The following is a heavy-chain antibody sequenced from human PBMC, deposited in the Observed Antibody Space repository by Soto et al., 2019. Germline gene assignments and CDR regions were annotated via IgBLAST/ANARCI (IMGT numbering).Heavy chain of an antibody. D-gene: IGHD2-2*01. J-gene: IGHJ4*01. Sequence: GGSLRLSCAASGFTFSSSAMSWVRQAPGKGLEWVSGISGSGGSTYYADSVKGRFTISRANSKNTLYLQMNSLRAEDTAVYYCATRFAIVVVPAAHFVYWGQGTLLTVSS. CDR3: ATRFAIVVVPAAHFVY. V-gene: IGHV3-23*01. CDR2: ISGSGGST. CDR1: GFTFSSSA.